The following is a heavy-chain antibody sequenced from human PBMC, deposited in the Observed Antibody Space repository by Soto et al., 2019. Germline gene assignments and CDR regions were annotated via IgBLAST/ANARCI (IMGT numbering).Heavy chain of an antibody. J-gene: IGHJ5*02. V-gene: IGHV5-51*01. CDR1: GGTFSSYW. CDR2: IYPGDSDT. D-gene: IGHD6-6*01. Sequence: KVSCKASGGTFSSYWIGWVRQMPGKGLEWMGIIYPGDSDTRYSPSFQGQVTISADKSISTAYLQWSSLKASDTAMYYCAVEYSSSSGPNWFDPWGQGTLVTVSS. CDR3: AVEYSSSSGPNWFDP.